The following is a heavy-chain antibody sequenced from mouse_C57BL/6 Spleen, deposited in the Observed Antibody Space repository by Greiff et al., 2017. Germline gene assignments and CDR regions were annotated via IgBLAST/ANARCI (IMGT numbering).Heavy chain of an antibody. D-gene: IGHD1-1*01. CDR3: AREDYYGSSPLAY. CDR2: IYPGDGDT. J-gene: IGHJ3*01. Sequence: QVQLKQSGAELVKPGASVKISCKASGYAFSSYWMNWVKQRPGKGLEGIGQIYPGDGDTNYNGKFKGKATLTADKSSSTAYMQLSSLTSEDSAVYFCAREDYYGSSPLAYWGQGTLVTVSA. CDR1: GYAFSSYW. V-gene: IGHV1-80*01.